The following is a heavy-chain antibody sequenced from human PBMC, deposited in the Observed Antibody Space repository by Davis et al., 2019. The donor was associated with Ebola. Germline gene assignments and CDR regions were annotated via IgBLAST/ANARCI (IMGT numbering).Heavy chain of an antibody. CDR2: IWYDGSNK. J-gene: IGHJ4*02. V-gene: IGHV3-33*08. CDR3: ARRADG. Sequence: GGSLRLSCAASGSTFSSYGMHWVRQAPGKGPEWVAVIWYDGSNKYYADSVKGRFTISRDNSKNTLYLQMNRLRAEDTAVYYCARRADGWGQGTLVTVSS. CDR1: GSTFSSYG.